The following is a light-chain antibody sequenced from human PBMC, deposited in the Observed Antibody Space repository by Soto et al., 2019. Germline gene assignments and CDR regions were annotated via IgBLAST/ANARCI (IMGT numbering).Light chain of an antibody. CDR2: DAS. CDR1: QSVSSY. CDR3: QQPSNWPPKLT. J-gene: IGKJ4*01. Sequence: EIVLTQSPATLSLSPGERATLSCRASQSVSSYLAWYQQKPGQAPRLLIYDASNRATGIPARFSGSGSGTDFTLTISSLEPEDFAVYYCQQPSNWPPKLTFGGGTKVDIK. V-gene: IGKV3-11*01.